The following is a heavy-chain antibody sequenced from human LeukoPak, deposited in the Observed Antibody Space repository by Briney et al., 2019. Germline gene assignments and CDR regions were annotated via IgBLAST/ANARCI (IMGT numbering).Heavy chain of an antibody. J-gene: IGHJ3*02. CDR2: IYYSGSI. V-gene: IGHV4-59*12. Sequence: SETLSLTCTVSGGSISSYYWSWIRQPPGKGLEWIGYIYYSGSINYNPSLKSRVTISVDTSKHQFSLKLSSVTAADTAVYYCARGSSLRDADAFDIWGQGTMVTVSS. D-gene: IGHD6-6*01. CDR1: GGSISSYY. CDR3: ARGSSLRDADAFDI.